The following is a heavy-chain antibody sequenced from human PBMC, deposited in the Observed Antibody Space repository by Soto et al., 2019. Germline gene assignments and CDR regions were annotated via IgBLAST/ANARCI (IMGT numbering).Heavy chain of an antibody. CDR1: GFTLSDHY. CDR2: TRNKANNYIT. J-gene: IGHJ4*02. Sequence: EVQLVESGGGLVQPGGSLRLSCAASGFTLSDHYMDWVRQAPGKGLEWLGRTRNKANNYITEYATSVKGRFTISRDDSKNSVYLQLNSLKADDTAVYYCGRWTSGSPDCWGQGTLVTVS. V-gene: IGHV3-72*01. D-gene: IGHD1-26*01. CDR3: GRWTSGSPDC.